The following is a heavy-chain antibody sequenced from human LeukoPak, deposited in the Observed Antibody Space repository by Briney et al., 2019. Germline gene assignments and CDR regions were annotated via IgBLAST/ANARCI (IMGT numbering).Heavy chain of an antibody. CDR2: ISGSGGST. CDR3: AKVPLVVAATPAGFDY. J-gene: IGHJ4*02. CDR1: GFTFSSYA. D-gene: IGHD2-15*01. Sequence: GGSLRPSCAASGFTFSSYAMSWVRQAPGKGLEWVSAISGSGGSTYYADSVKGRFTISRDNSKNTLYLQMNSLRAEDTAVYYCAKVPLVVAATPAGFDYWGQGTLVTVSS. V-gene: IGHV3-23*01.